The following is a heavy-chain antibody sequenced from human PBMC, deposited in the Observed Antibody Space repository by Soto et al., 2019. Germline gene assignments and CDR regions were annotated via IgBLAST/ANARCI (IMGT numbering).Heavy chain of an antibody. CDR1: GFTFSSYA. CDR2: ISYDGSNK. D-gene: IGHD6-19*01. Sequence: QVQLVESGGGVVQPGRSLRLSCAASGFTFSSYAMHWVRQAPGKGLEWVAVISYDGSNKYYADFVKGRFTISRDNSKNTLYLQMNSLRAEDTAVYYCARAGIAVAGTAGRFDPWGQGTLVTVSS. V-gene: IGHV3-30-3*01. CDR3: ARAGIAVAGTAGRFDP. J-gene: IGHJ5*02.